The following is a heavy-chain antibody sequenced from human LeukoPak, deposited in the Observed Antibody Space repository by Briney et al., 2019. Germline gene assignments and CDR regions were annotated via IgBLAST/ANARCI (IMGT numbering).Heavy chain of an antibody. CDR3: AREIGPRQLHLWGSAFDY. CDR2: INPSGGTT. CDR1: GYTLTTYA. D-gene: IGHD5-18*01. Sequence: ASVRVSCKASGYTLTTYAMNWVRQAPGQGLEWMGIINPSGGTTSYAQNFQGRVTMTRDTSTSTVYMELSSLRSEDTAVYYCAREIGPRQLHLWGSAFDYWGQGTLVTVSS. J-gene: IGHJ4*02. V-gene: IGHV1-46*01.